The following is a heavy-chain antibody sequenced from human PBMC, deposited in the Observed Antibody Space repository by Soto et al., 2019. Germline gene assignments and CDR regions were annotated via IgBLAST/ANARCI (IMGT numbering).Heavy chain of an antibody. CDR1: GFTFSSYA. J-gene: IGHJ4*02. Sequence: GGSLRLSCAASGFTFSSYAMHWVRQAPGKGLEWVAVISYDGSNKYYADSVKGRFTISRDNSKNTLYLQMNSLRAEDTGVYYCARGLEMATRTSDYWGQGTLVTVSS. CDR3: ARGLEMATRTSDY. V-gene: IGHV3-30-3*01. CDR2: ISYDGSNK. D-gene: IGHD5-12*01.